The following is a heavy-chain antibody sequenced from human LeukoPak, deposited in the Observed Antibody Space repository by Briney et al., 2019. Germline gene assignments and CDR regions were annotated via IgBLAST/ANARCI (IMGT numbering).Heavy chain of an antibody. V-gene: IGHV3-23*01. Sequence: GESLRLSCVASGFTFSTYAMCWVRQAPGKGLEWVSTIVGRGGSTFYADSVKGRFSISRDNSKNTLFLQMNSLRAEDTAVYYCVNTRGVISNYWGQGTLVTVSS. CDR1: GFTFSTYA. J-gene: IGHJ4*02. CDR3: VNTRGVISNY. D-gene: IGHD3-10*01. CDR2: IVGRGGST.